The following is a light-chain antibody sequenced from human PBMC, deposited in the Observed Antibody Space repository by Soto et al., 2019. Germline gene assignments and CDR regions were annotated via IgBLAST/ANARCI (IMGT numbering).Light chain of an antibody. J-gene: IGKJ1*01. CDR3: QQYGSSPWT. CDR1: QSVSSSY. CDR2: GAS. V-gene: IGKV3-20*01. Sequence: ESALTQSPGTLSLSPGERATLSCRASQSVSSSYVAWYQQKPDKSPRPLIYGASSRAIVIPDRFSCSGSGNDFTLHISRLEPEDVAVYYCQQYGSSPWTFGQGNKVEI.